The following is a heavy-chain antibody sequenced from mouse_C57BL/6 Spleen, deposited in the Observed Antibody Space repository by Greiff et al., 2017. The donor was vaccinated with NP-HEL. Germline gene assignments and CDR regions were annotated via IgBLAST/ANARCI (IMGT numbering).Heavy chain of an antibody. CDR1: GFTFSDYY. CDR3: ARDYYYGSSPRWYFDV. Sequence: EVKLMESEGGLVQPGSSMKLSCTASGFTFSDYYMAWVRQVPEKGLEWVANINYDGSSTYYLDSLKSRFIISRDNAKNILYLQMSSLKSEDTATYYCARDYYYGSSPRWYFDVWGTGTTVTVSS. V-gene: IGHV5-16*01. CDR2: INYDGSST. J-gene: IGHJ1*03. D-gene: IGHD1-1*01.